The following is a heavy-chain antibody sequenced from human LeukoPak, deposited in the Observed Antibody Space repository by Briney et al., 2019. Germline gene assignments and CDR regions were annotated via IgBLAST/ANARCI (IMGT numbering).Heavy chain of an antibody. V-gene: IGHV4-59*02. CDR3: TRGLWGLQS. J-gene: IGHJ5*02. Sequence: SETLSLTCTVSGASVTDYYWRRIRQSPGKGLEWISYIHHSWNSDYNPPLRSRVTTSLDTSKNQFSLNLISVTAADTAVYYCTRGLWGLQSWSQGTLVTVSS. D-gene: IGHD7-27*01. CDR2: IHHSWNS. CDR1: GASVTDYY.